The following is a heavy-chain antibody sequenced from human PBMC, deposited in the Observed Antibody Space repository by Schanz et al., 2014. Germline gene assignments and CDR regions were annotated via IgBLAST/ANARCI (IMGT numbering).Heavy chain of an antibody. Sequence: QVQLVQSGAEVKKPGASVKVSCKASGYTFTSYGINWVRQAPGQGLEWMGWISAYNGNTNYAQKLQGRVTMTTDTSTGTAYMELRSPRSDDTALYYCTRGGYSYALSAFDIWGQGTMVTVSS. V-gene: IGHV1-18*01. CDR1: GYTFTSYG. J-gene: IGHJ3*02. CDR2: ISAYNGNT. D-gene: IGHD5-18*01. CDR3: TRGGYSYALSAFDI.